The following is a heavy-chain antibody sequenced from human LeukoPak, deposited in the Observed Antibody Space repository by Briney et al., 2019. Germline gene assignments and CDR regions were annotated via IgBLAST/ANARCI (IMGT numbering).Heavy chain of an antibody. J-gene: IGHJ3*02. V-gene: IGHV3-30*18. CDR2: IPYDGTNK. CDR1: GFTFSSYG. Sequence: GGSLRLSCAASGFTFSSYGMHWVRQAPGKGLEWVAVIPYDGTNKYYADSVKGRFTISRDNSKNTVYLQLNSLRAEDTAVYYCAKDRQYDWGAFDIWGQGTMVTVSS. D-gene: IGHD3-16*01. CDR3: AKDRQYDWGAFDI.